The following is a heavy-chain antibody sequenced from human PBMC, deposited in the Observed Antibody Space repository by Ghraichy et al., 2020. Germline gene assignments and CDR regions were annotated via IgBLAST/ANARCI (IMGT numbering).Heavy chain of an antibody. CDR3: ARRAYDSSGYYYFDY. CDR1: GGSISSYY. V-gene: IGHV4-59*08. D-gene: IGHD3-22*01. J-gene: IGHJ4*02. Sequence: SETLSLTCTVSGGSISSYYWSWIRQPPGKGLEWIGYIYYSGSTNYNPSLKSRVTISVDTSKNQFSLKLSSVTAADTAVYYCARRAYDSSGYYYFDYWGQGTLVTVSS. CDR2: IYYSGST.